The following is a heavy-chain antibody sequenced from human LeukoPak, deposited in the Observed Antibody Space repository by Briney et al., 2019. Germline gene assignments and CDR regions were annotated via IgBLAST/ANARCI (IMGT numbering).Heavy chain of an antibody. CDR2: SSGSRSDGST. V-gene: IGHV3-23*01. CDR1: GFIFSNYA. D-gene: IGHD3-22*01. CDR3: VKALTVIVVATDAFDI. J-gene: IGHJ3*02. Sequence: GGSLRLSCAASGFIFSNYAMAWVRQAPGKGLEWVSSSSGSRSDGSTYYADSVKGRFTISRDKSKNTLYLQMTSLRAEDTAVYYCVKALTVIVVATDAFDIWGQGTMVTVSS.